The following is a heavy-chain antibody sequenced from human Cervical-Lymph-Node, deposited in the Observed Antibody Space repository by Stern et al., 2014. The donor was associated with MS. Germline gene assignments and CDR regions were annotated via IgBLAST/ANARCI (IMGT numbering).Heavy chain of an antibody. CDR3: ALRRSYYVY. Sequence: VQLVESGAEVKKPGSSVKVSCKASGDTFSNYALRWVRQAPGQGLEWVVGLIPFFGATRSGQKFQGRVTVTPEESTGTAFIDLTGLTSEDTAVYFCALRRSYYVYWGQGTLVTVSS. D-gene: IGHD3-10*01. CDR2: LIPFFGAT. CDR1: GDTFSNYA. V-gene: IGHV1-69*01. J-gene: IGHJ4*02.